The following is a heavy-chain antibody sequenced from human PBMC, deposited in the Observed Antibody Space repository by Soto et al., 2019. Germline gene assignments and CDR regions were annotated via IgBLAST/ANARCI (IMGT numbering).Heavy chain of an antibody. D-gene: IGHD6-19*01. V-gene: IGHV3-7*05. CDR1: GFTFSSYW. Sequence: EVQLVESGGGLVQPGGSLRLSCAASGFTFSSYWMSWVRQAPGKGLEWVANIKQDGSEKYYVDSVKGRFTISRDNAKNSLYLQMNSLRAEDTAVYYCARDLPPGIAVAGSYFDYWGQGTLVTVSS. CDR3: ARDLPPGIAVAGSYFDY. J-gene: IGHJ4*02. CDR2: IKQDGSEK.